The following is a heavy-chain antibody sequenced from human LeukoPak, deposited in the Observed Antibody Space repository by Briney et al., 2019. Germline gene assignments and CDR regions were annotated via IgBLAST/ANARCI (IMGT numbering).Heavy chain of an antibody. CDR3: ARGATITSTFDY. Sequence: GGSLRVSCAASVFTFSTSAMHRVRQAPGKGLEWVADISSDGNIKYSADTVKGRFTFSRDNSKNTLYMPMNSMRAEDTAVYYCARGATITSTFDYCGQGILVTVSS. J-gene: IGHJ4*02. D-gene: IGHD5-24*01. V-gene: IGHV3-30*03. CDR1: VFTFSTSA. CDR2: ISSDGNIK.